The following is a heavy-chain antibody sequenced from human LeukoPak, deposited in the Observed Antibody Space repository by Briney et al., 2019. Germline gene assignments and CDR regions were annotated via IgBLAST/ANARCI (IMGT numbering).Heavy chain of an antibody. CDR1: GFTFIDYS. Sequence: RGSRRLSSAPSGFTFIDYSMNWVRQAPGKGLEWDSSISSSSSYIFYPESLKGRFTISRDKANKSLYLQMNSLRAEDTAVYYCARVRDYFTHPFDFWGQGTMVT. V-gene: IGHV3-21*01. D-gene: IGHD3-10*01. CDR3: ARVRDYFTHPFDF. J-gene: IGHJ3*01. CDR2: ISSSSSYI.